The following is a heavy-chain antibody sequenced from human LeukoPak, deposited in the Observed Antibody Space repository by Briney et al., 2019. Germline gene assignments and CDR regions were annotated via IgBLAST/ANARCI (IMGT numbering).Heavy chain of an antibody. CDR2: ISAYNGNT. D-gene: IGHD2-2*02. CDR1: GYTFTSYS. J-gene: IGHJ6*02. Sequence: ASLKVSCAASGYTFTSYSINWVRQAPGQGLEWMSWISAYNGNTNYAQTLQGRVTMSTDTSTSTAYMELRSLRSDDKAVYYCARDDEDGRLGAAIRYDCGMDVWGQGTTVTVSS. CDR3: ARDDEDGRLGAAIRYDCGMDV. V-gene: IGHV1-18*01.